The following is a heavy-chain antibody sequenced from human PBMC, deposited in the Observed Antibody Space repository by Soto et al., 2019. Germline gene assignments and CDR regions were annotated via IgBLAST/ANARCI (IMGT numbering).Heavy chain of an antibody. D-gene: IGHD3-22*01. CDR1: GFTFSNAW. V-gene: IGHV3-15*07. Sequence: PGGSLRLSCAASGFTFSNAWMNWVRQAPGKGLEWVGRIKSKTDGGTTDYAAPVKGRFTISRDDSKNTLCLQMNSLKTGDTAVYYCTTSYYYDSSGRFDYWGQGTLVTVSS. J-gene: IGHJ4*02. CDR2: IKSKTDGGTT. CDR3: TTSYYYDSSGRFDY.